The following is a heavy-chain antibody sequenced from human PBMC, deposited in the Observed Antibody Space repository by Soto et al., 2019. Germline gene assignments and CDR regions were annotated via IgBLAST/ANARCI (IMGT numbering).Heavy chain of an antibody. CDR1: GGSVSSDRNY. CDR2: ISYSGST. V-gene: IGHV4-61*01. D-gene: IGHD1-26*01. J-gene: IGHJ4*02. CDR3: ARRHSGSFTY. Sequence: PSETLSLTCTVSGGSVSSDRNYWSWIRQSPGKELEWIGYISYSGSTSYNPSLKSRVTISIDMSTNQFSLKLSSVTAADTAIYYRARRHSGSFTYWGQGILVTVPQ.